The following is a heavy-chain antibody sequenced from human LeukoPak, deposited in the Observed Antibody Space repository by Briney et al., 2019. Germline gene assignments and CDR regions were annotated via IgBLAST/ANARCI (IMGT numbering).Heavy chain of an antibody. CDR1: GFTFSSYS. J-gene: IGHJ4*02. Sequence: GSLGLSCAASGFTFSSYSMNWVRQAPGKGLEWVSSISSSSSYIYYADSVKGRFTISRDNAKNSLYLQMNSLRAEDTAVYYCATWGIAARQGGYWGQGTLVTVSS. CDR3: ATWGIAARQGGY. V-gene: IGHV3-21*01. CDR2: ISSSSSYI. D-gene: IGHD6-6*01.